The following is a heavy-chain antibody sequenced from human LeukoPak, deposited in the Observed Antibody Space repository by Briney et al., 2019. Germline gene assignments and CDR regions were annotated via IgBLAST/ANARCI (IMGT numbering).Heavy chain of an antibody. CDR1: GYSISSGYY. CDR2: IYHSGST. CDR3: ARDLFVVRGVMYWFDP. Sequence: SETLSLTCTVSGYSISSGYYWGWIRQPPGKGLEWIGSIYHSGSTCYNPSLKSRVTISVDTSKNQFSLKLSSVTAADTAVYYCARDLFVVRGVMYWFDPWGQGTLVTVSS. D-gene: IGHD3-10*01. J-gene: IGHJ5*02. V-gene: IGHV4-38-2*02.